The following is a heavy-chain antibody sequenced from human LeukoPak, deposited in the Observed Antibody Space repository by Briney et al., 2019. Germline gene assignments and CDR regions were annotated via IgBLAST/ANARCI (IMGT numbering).Heavy chain of an antibody. CDR2: IRYDGSNK. V-gene: IGHV3-30*02. J-gene: IGHJ3*02. D-gene: IGHD3-3*02. CDR3: AKDHRPVTIFGVVPRYAFDI. CDR1: GFTFSSYG. Sequence: GGSLRLSCAASGFTFSSYGMHWVRQAPGKGLEWVAFIRYDGSNKYYADSVKGRFTISRDNSKNTLYLQMNSLRAEDTAAYYCAKDHRPVTIFGVVPRYAFDIWGQGTMVTVSS.